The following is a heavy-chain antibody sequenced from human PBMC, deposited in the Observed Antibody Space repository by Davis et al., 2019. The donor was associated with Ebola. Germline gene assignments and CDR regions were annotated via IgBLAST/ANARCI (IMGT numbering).Heavy chain of an antibody. V-gene: IGHV1-2*02. Sequence: ASVTVSRKASGYTFTGYYMHWVRQAPGQGLEWMGWINPNSCGTNYAQKLQGRVTMTRDTSISTAYMELSRLRSDDTAVYYCARSDRAGDPTLGYCGQRTLVTVSS. CDR3: ARSDRAGDPTLGY. CDR2: INPNSCGT. CDR1: GYTFTGYY. D-gene: IGHD2-21*02. J-gene: IGHJ4*02.